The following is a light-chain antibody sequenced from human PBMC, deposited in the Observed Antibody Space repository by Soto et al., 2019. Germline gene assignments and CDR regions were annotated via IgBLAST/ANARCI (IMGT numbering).Light chain of an antibody. CDR1: QTITSTS. Sequence: EIVLTQSPGTLSLSLGERATLSCRASQTITSTSLAWFQQKSGQAPRLLIYAASTRATGIPDRFSGNGSRTDFTLTIGRLEPEDFAVYYCQQYVSSPRIFGQGTKLEIK. CDR2: AAS. CDR3: QQYVSSPRI. J-gene: IGKJ2*01. V-gene: IGKV3-20*01.